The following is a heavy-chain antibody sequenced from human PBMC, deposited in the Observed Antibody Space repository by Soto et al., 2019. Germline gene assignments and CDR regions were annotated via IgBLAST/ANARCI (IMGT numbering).Heavy chain of an antibody. V-gene: IGHV3-7*01. D-gene: IGHD3-10*01. Sequence: GGSLRLSCAASGFTFSAHWMSWVRRAPGKGLEWVTNIKQDGSAKEYVDSVRGRFTISRDNAKNSLYLQMDSLRVEDTAMYYCVRDVSGKLGHDSWGQGTLVTVSS. CDR2: IKQDGSAK. CDR1: GFTFSAHW. CDR3: VRDVSGKLGHDS. J-gene: IGHJ4*02.